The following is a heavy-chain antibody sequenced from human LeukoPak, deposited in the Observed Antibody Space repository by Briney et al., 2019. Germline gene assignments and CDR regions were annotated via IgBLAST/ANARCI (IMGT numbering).Heavy chain of an antibody. D-gene: IGHD1-26*01. Sequence: SGTLSLTCAVSGGSILSNNWWSWVRPPPGKGLEWIGEFHMNGATNYNPSVEGRVTISIDKSKNHLSLEVISVTAAHTAMYYCTRESGAFSPFGFWGQGTLVTVSS. J-gene: IGHJ4*02. CDR1: GGSILSNNW. CDR3: TRESGAFSPFGF. CDR2: FHMNGAT. V-gene: IGHV4-4*02.